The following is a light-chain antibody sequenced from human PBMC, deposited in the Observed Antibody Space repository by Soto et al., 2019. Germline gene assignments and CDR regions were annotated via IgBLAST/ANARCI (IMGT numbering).Light chain of an antibody. V-gene: IGKV3-11*01. J-gene: IGKJ4*01. CDR2: DAS. CDR3: QQRTNWPLT. CDR1: QSVATF. Sequence: EIVLTQSPVNLSLSPGERATLSCRASQSVATFLAWYQQKPGQAPRLLIFDASNRAPGIPDRFNGSGSGKAFTLTITSLEPEDFAVYYGQQRTNWPLTFGGGTKVEV.